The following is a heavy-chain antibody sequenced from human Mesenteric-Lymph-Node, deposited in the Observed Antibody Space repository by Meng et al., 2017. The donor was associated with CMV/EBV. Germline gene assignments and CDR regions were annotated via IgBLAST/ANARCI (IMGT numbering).Heavy chain of an antibody. CDR2: IIPIFGTA. CDR3: ARALKPLRITIFGVDRGWFDP. CDR1: YA. D-gene: IGHD3-3*01. J-gene: IGHJ5*02. V-gene: IGHV1-69*05. Sequence: YAISWVRQAPGQGLEWMGGIIPIFGTANYAQKFQGRVTITTDESTSTAYMELSSLRSEDTAVYYCARALKPLRITIFGVDRGWFDPWGQGTLVTVSS.